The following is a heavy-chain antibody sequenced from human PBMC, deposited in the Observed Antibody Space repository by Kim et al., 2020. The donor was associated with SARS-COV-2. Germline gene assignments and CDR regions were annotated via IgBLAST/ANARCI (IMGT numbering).Heavy chain of an antibody. CDR2: IYHSGST. D-gene: IGHD6-19*01. V-gene: IGHV4-38-2*02. J-gene: IGHJ5*02. CDR3: ARTGLVAGNRGWFDP. CDR1: GYSISSGYY. Sequence: SETLSLTCTVSGYSISSGYYWGWIRQPPGKGLEWIGSIYHSGSTYYNPSLKSRVTISVDTPKNQFSLKLSSVTAADTAVYYCARTGLVAGNRGWFDPWGQGTLVTVSS.